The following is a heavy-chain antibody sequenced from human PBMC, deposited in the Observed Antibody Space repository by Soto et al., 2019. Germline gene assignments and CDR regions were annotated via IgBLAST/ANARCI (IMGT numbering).Heavy chain of an antibody. Sequence: GGSLRLSCAASGFTFSSYGMHWVRQAPGKGLEWVAVISYDGSNKYYADSVKGRFTISRDNSKNTLYLQMNSLRAEDTAVYYCAKDHVPHLGPPDLYSSSCYDYWGQGTLVTVSS. CDR3: AKDHVPHLGPPDLYSSSCYDY. J-gene: IGHJ4*02. V-gene: IGHV3-30*18. D-gene: IGHD6-13*01. CDR1: GFTFSSYG. CDR2: ISYDGSNK.